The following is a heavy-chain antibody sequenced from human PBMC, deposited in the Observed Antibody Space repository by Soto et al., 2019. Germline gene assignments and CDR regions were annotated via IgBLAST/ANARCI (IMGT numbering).Heavy chain of an antibody. CDR2: ISTYNGNT. Sequence: QVQLVQSGAEVKKPGASVKVSCKASGYTFTDYGISWVRQAPGQGLEWMGWISTYNGNTIYAQKIQGRVTMTTDTSTSTAYVELRSLRSDDTAVYYCARVIPGAEAWFHPWGQGTLVTVSS. D-gene: IGHD2-2*01. CDR3: ARVIPGAEAWFHP. CDR1: GYTFTDYG. V-gene: IGHV1-18*04. J-gene: IGHJ5*02.